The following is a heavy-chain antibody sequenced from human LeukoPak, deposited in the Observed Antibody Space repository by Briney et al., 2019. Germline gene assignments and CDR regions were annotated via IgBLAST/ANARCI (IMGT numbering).Heavy chain of an antibody. CDR3: AREDYGDFKFDY. D-gene: IGHD4-17*01. Sequence: SETLSLTCTVSGCSISSGGYYWSWIRQHPGKGLEWIGYIYYSGGTYYNPSLKSRVTISVDTSKNQFSLKLSSVTAADTAVYYCAREDYGDFKFDYWGQGTLVTVSS. J-gene: IGHJ4*02. CDR1: GCSISSGGYY. V-gene: IGHV4-31*03. CDR2: IYYSGGT.